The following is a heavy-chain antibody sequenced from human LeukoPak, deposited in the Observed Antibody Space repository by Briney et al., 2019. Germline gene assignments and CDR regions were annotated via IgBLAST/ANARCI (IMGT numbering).Heavy chain of an antibody. Sequence: ASVKVSCKASGYTFTSYDINWVRQATGQGLEWMGWMIPNSGNTGYAQKFQGRVTMTRNTSISTAYMELSSLRSEDTAVYYCARGKIPILTGYRSNWFDPWGQGTLVTVSS. CDR3: ARGKIPILTGYRSNWFDP. D-gene: IGHD3-9*01. CDR1: GYTFTSYD. V-gene: IGHV1-8*01. J-gene: IGHJ5*02. CDR2: MIPNSGNT.